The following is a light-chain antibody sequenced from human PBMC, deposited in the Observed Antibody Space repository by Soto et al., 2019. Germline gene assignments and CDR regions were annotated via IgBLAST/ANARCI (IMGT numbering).Light chain of an antibody. J-gene: IGLJ3*02. Sequence: QSVLTQPPSVSGAPGQRVTISCTGSSSNIGADCDVHWYQQLQETAPKLLVYGNNNRPSGVPDRFSGSKSGTSASLAITGLQAEDEADYYCQSYDSSLSGWVFGGGTQLTVL. CDR1: SSNIGADCD. CDR2: GNN. V-gene: IGLV1-40*01. CDR3: QSYDSSLSGWV.